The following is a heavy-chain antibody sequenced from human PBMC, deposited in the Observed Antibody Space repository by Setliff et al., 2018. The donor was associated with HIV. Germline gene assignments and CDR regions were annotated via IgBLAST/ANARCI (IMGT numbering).Heavy chain of an antibody. J-gene: IGHJ6*03. CDR2: IYFDGSNS. D-gene: IGHD2-2*01. CDR3: AKSGYCSSTSCYSYYYYYYMDV. Sequence: GGSLRLSCAASGFIFSNYVMHWVRQTPGKGLEWVSFIYFDGSNSDYADSVKGRFTISRDNSKNTLFLQMNSLRAEDTAVYYCAKSGYCSSTSCYSYYYYYYMDVWGKGTTVTVSS. CDR1: GFIFSNYV. V-gene: IGHV3-30*02.